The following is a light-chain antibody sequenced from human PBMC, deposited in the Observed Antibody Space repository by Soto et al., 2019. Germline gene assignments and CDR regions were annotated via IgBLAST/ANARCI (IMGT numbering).Light chain of an antibody. J-gene: IGKJ4*01. Sequence: EIVLTQSPGTLSLSPGERATLSCRASQSVSSSYLAWYQQKPGQAPRLLIYGASSRATGIPHRFSGSASGTDFTLTISRLEPEDFAVYYCQQYGSSLLTFGGGTKVEIK. CDR3: QQYGSSLLT. CDR2: GAS. CDR1: QSVSSSY. V-gene: IGKV3-20*01.